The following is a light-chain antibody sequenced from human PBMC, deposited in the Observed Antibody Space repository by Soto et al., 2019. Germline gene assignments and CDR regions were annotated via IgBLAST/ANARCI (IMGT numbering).Light chain of an antibody. CDR1: QSVSAN. CDR3: QQYDNWPT. V-gene: IGKV3-15*01. J-gene: IGKJ3*01. CDR2: GAS. Sequence: EIVLTQSPATLSVSPGERATLSCRASQSVSANLAWYQQKPGQPPRLLIYGASTMATGVPARFSGSGSGTEFTLTISGLQSEDFAVDYCQQYDNWPTFGPGTKVDLK.